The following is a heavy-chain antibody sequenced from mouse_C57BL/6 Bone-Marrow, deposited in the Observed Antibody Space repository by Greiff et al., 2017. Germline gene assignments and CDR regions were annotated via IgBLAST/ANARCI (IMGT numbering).Heavy chain of an antibody. J-gene: IGHJ3*01. CDR1: GYTFTDYY. D-gene: IGHD2-3*01. V-gene: IGHV1-19*01. CDR3: ARYWLLLPWFAY. CDR2: INPYNGGT. Sequence: DVQLQESGPVLVKPGASVKMSCKASGYTFTDYYMNWVKQSHGTSLEWIGVINPYNGGTSYNQKFKGKATLTVEKSSSTAYMELNSLTSEDSAVYYCARYWLLLPWFAYWGQGTLVTVSA.